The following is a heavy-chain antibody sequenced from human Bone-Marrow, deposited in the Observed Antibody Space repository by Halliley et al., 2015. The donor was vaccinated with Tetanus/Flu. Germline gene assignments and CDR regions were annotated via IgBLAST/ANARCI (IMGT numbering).Heavy chain of an antibody. CDR3: ARLVGMEANGDFHFDY. Sequence: QLVQPGAEVQKSGESLKISCKVSGYSFISYWIGWVRQMPGKGLEWMGIIYPGDSDTRYSPSFQGQVTISADRSINTAYLQWSSLKASDTAMYYCARLVGMEANGDFHFDYWGQGTLVTVSS. J-gene: IGHJ4*02. V-gene: IGHV5-51*01. CDR1: GYSFISYW. D-gene: IGHD4-17*01. CDR2: IYPGDSDT.